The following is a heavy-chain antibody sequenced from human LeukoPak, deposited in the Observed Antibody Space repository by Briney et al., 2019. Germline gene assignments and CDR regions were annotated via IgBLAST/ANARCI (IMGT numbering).Heavy chain of an antibody. J-gene: IGHJ4*02. CDR3: ARDRHNTYYYDSSGYKY. D-gene: IGHD3-22*01. CDR1: GYTFTSYG. CDR2: ISADNGNT. V-gene: IGHV1-18*01. Sequence: ASVKVSCKASGYTFTSYGISWVRQAPGQGLEWMGWISADNGNTNYARNLQGRVTMTTDTSTSTAYMELRSLRSDDTAVFYCARDRHNTYYYDSSGYKYWGQGTLVTVSS.